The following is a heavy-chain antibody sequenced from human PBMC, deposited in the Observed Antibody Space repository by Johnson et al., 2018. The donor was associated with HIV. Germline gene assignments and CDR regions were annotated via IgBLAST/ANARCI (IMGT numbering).Heavy chain of an antibody. Sequence: VQLVESGGGVVRPGGSLRLSCAASGFTFDDFGIHWVRQTPGKGLEWVAGMSYDGSNKYYADSVKGRFTISRDNSKNTLYLQMNSLRAEDTAVYYCARPRGAVAGTYAFDIWGQGTMVTVSS. CDR2: MSYDGSNK. D-gene: IGHD6-19*01. J-gene: IGHJ3*02. CDR3: ARPRGAVAGTYAFDI. V-gene: IGHV3-33*08. CDR1: GFTFDDFG.